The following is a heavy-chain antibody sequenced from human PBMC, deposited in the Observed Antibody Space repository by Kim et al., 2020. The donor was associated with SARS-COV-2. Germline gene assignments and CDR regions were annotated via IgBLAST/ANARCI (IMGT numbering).Heavy chain of an antibody. CDR2: INTNTGNP. J-gene: IGHJ4*02. D-gene: IGHD5-18*01. V-gene: IGHV7-4-1*02. CDR1: GYTFTSYA. CDR3: ASGGTRGYSYGYGGY. Sequence: ASVKVSCKASGYTFTSYAMNWVRQAPGQGLEWMGWINTNTGNPTYAQGFTGRFVFSLDTSVSTAYLQISSLKAEDTAVYYCASGGTRGYSYGYGGYWGQGTLVTVSS.